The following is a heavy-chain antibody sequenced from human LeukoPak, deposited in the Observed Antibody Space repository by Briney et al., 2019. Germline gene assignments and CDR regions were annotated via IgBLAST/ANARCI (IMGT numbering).Heavy chain of an antibody. D-gene: IGHD6-19*01. J-gene: IGHJ3*02. Sequence: ASVKVSCKASGYTFTSYDINWVRQATGQGLEWMGIINPSGGSTSYAQKFQGRVTMTRDTSTSTVYMELSSLRSEDTAVYYCARDLRIAVADDAFDIWGQGTMVTVSS. CDR2: INPSGGST. V-gene: IGHV1-46*01. CDR3: ARDLRIAVADDAFDI. CDR1: GYTFTSYD.